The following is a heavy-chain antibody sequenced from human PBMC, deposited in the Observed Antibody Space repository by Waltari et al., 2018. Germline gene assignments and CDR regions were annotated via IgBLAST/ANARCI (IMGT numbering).Heavy chain of an antibody. D-gene: IGHD6-6*01. CDR1: GGSISSHY. Sequence: QVQLQESGPGLVKPSETLSLTCTVSGGSISSHYWSWIRQPPGKGLEWIGYFYYSARTNYTPSLQSRVTISFDTSKNPFSLKLSSFTAAHTAVYYCASNEYSSSSVALGYWGQGTLVTVSS. V-gene: IGHV4-59*11. CDR3: ASNEYSSSSVALGY. J-gene: IGHJ4*02. CDR2: FYYSART.